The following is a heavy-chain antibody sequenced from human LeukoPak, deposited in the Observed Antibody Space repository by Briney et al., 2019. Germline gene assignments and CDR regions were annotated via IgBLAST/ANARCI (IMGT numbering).Heavy chain of an antibody. Sequence: SETLSLTCAVSGYSICSGYYWGWIRQPPGKGLEWIGSIYHSGSTYYNPSLKSRVTISVDTSKNQFSLKLSSVTAADTAVYYCAREVVDYYYMDVWGKGTTVTVSS. D-gene: IGHD2-15*01. J-gene: IGHJ6*03. CDR3: AREVVDYYYMDV. CDR2: IYHSGST. CDR1: GYSICSGYY. V-gene: IGHV4-38-2*02.